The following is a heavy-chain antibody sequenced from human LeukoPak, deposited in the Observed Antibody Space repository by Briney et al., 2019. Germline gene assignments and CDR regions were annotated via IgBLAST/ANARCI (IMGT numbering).Heavy chain of an antibody. CDR1: GFTFSSYS. Sequence: PGGSLRLSCAASGFTFSSYSMNWVRQAPGKGLEWVSSISSSSSYIYYADSVKGRFTISRDNAKNSLYLQMNSLRAEDTALYHCARAGSGRPHYYMDVWGKGTTVTVSS. CDR3: ARAGSGRPHYYMDV. V-gene: IGHV3-21*04. J-gene: IGHJ6*03. D-gene: IGHD3-10*01. CDR2: ISSSSSYI.